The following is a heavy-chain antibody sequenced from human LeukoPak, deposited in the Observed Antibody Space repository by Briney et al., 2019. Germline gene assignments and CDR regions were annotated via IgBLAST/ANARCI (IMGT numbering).Heavy chain of an antibody. CDR3: ARDRPYFDY. CDR1: GFTFSSYG. J-gene: IGHJ4*02. Sequence: PGGSLRLSCTASGFTFSSYGVHWVRQAPGKGLEWVSAVSNSGGSTFYADSVMGRFTISRDNSRNTLYLQMNSLRAEDTAVYYCARDRPYFDYWGQGTLVTVSS. CDR2: VSNSGGST. V-gene: IGHV3-23*01.